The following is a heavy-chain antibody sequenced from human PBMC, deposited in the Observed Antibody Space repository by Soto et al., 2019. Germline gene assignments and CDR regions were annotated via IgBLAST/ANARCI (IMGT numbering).Heavy chain of an antibody. D-gene: IGHD2-15*01. Sequence: ASVKVSCKASGYTFTRYDINWVRQATGQGLERMGWMNPNSGNTGYAQKFQGRVTMTRNTSISTAYMELSSLRSEDTAVYYCASRRYCSGGSCYVAAFDIWGQGTMVTVSS. CDR1: GYTFTRYD. J-gene: IGHJ3*02. V-gene: IGHV1-8*01. CDR2: MNPNSGNT. CDR3: ASRRYCSGGSCYVAAFDI.